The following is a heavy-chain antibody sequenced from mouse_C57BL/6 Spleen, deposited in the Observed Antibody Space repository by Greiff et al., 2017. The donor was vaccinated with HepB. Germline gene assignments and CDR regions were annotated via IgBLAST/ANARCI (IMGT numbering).Heavy chain of an antibody. CDR1: GYTFTSYT. CDR3: ARKGFQTAQVFDY. Sequence: VQLQQSGAELARPGASVKMSCKASGYTFTSYTMHWVNQRPGQGLEWIGYINPSSGYTKYNQKFKDKATLTADKSSSTAYMQLSSLTSEDSAVYYCARKGFQTAQVFDYWGQGTTLTVSS. J-gene: IGHJ2*01. V-gene: IGHV1-4*01. CDR2: INPSSGYT. D-gene: IGHD3-2*02.